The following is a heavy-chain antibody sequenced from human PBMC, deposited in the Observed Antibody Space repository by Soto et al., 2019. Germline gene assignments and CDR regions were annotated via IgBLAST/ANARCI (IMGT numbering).Heavy chain of an antibody. Sequence: QVQLVESGGGVVQPGRSLRLSCAASGFTFSSYAMHWVRQAPGKGLEWVAVISYDGSNKYYADSVKGRFTISRDNSKNTLYLQMNGLRAEDTALYYCARDIVPAIAAAAPAYWGQGTLVTVSS. CDR2: ISYDGSNK. CDR1: GFTFSSYA. CDR3: ARDIVPAIAAAAPAY. V-gene: IGHV3-30-3*01. J-gene: IGHJ4*02. D-gene: IGHD6-13*01.